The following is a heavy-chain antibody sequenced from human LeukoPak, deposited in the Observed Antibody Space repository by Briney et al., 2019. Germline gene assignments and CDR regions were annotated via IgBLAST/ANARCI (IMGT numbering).Heavy chain of an antibody. D-gene: IGHD5-12*01. CDR2: IYHSGST. V-gene: IGHV4-59*01. CDR1: GGSISTYY. Sequence: SETLSLTCTVSGGSISTYYWSWIRQPPGKGLEWIGYIYHSGSTNYNPSLKSRVTISVDTSQNQFSLNLSSVIAADTAIYYCARDGYSGSDALWGQGTLVTVSS. J-gene: IGHJ4*02. CDR3: ARDGYSGSDAL.